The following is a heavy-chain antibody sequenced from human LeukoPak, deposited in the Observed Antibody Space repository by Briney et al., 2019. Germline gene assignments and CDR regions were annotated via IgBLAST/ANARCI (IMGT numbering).Heavy chain of an antibody. J-gene: IGHJ4*02. CDR3: ATGSSSSWYFYFDY. Sequence: GGSLSLSWAVAGFTFSTFAMIWVRQPPGKGLEWVSSTFPIGGEIHYADSVRRRFTISRDNSTSTLSLQKNSLRADDTALYYCATGSSSSWYFYFDYWGQGTLVTVSS. D-gene: IGHD6-13*01. CDR1: GFTFSTFA. CDR2: TFPIGGEI. V-gene: IGHV3-23*01.